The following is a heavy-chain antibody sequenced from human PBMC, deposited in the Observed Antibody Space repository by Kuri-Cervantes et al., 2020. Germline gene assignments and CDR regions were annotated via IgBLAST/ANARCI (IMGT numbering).Heavy chain of an antibody. D-gene: IGHD5-18*01. CDR3: ARAQIQLRASDY. J-gene: IGHJ4*02. Sequence: ASVKVSCKASGYTFTSYGISWVRQAPGQGLEWMGWISAYNGNTNYAQKFQGRVTMTRDTSTSTVYMELSSLRSEDTAVYYCARAQIQLRASDYWGQRTLVTVSS. CDR2: ISAYNGNT. V-gene: IGHV1-18*01. CDR1: GYTFTSYG.